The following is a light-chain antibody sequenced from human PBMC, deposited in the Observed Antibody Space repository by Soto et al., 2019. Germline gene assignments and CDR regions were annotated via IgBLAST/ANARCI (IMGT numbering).Light chain of an antibody. CDR2: DAS. V-gene: IGKV1-33*01. Sequence: DIPMTQSPSSLSASVGDRVTITCQASQDISNYLNWDQQKPGKAPKLLMYDASKVETGVPSRFSGSSSWTHFSSTISSLQPDDFATYYCQQYDNPPFTFGPGTKVDIK. J-gene: IGKJ3*01. CDR1: QDISNY. CDR3: QQYDNPPFT.